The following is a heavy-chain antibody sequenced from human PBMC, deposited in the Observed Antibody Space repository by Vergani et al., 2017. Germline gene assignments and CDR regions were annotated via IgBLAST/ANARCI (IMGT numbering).Heavy chain of an antibody. CDR1: GGSISSYY. D-gene: IGHD3-9*01. Sequence: QVQLQESGPGLVKPSETLSLTCTVSGGSISSYYWSWIRQPPGKGLEWIGNIYFNGRTKYNPSLKSRVTISADTSKAQLSLRLTSMSAADTAVYYCVRDTRRYFLDSIDGGDSDSPPFVPAVWGLGTLVIVSS. J-gene: IGHJ3*01. V-gene: IGHV4-59*01. CDR2: IYFNGRT. CDR3: VRDTRRYFLDSIDGGDSDSPPFVPAV.